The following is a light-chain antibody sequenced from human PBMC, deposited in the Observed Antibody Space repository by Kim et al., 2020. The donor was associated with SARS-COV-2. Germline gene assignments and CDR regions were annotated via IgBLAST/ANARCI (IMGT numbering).Light chain of an antibody. Sequence: DIQMTQSPSTLSASVGDRVTITCRASQSIGRWLAWYQQKPGKAPKLLMFDASALESGVPSRFSGSGSGTEFSLTINNVQPDDFATYNGKRYRGYSGGGTFGQGTQVDIK. V-gene: IGKV1-5*01. CDR2: DAS. CDR3: KRYRGYSGGGT. J-gene: IGKJ1*01. CDR1: QSIGRW.